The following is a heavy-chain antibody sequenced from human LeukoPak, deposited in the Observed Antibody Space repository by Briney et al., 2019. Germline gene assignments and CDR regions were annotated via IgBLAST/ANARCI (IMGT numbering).Heavy chain of an antibody. CDR2: ISAYNGNT. CDR1: GYTFTSYG. Sequence: ASVKVSCKASGYTFTSYGISWGRQAPGQGLEWMGWISAYNGNTNYAQKLQGRVTMTTDTSTSTAYMELRSLRSDDTAVYYCARDIRYFGWSPSYYYMDVWGKGTTVTISS. V-gene: IGHV1-18*01. CDR3: ARDIRYFGWSPSYYYMDV. J-gene: IGHJ6*03. D-gene: IGHD3-9*01.